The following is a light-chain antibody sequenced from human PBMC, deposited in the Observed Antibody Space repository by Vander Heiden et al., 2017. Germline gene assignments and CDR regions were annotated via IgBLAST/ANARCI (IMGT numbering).Light chain of an antibody. J-gene: IGKJ1*01. V-gene: IGKV3-20*01. Sequence: EIVLTQSPGTLSLSPGERATLSCRASQSVSSSYLAWYQQKPGQAPRLLIYGASSRATGIPDRFSGSGSGTDFTLTISRLEPEDFAVYYCQQEGSSPHTFGQRTKVEIK. CDR1: QSVSSSY. CDR2: GAS. CDR3: QQEGSSPHT.